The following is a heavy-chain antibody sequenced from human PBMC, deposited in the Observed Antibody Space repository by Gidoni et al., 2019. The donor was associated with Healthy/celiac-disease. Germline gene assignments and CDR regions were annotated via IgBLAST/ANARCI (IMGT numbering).Heavy chain of an antibody. CDR3: ARDHTHGGIDY. CDR2: IIPIFGTA. J-gene: IGHJ4*02. CDR1: GGIFSSYA. V-gene: IGHV1-69*01. Sequence: QVHLVQSGAEVKKPGSSVKASCKASGGIFSSYAISWVRQAPGQGLEWMGGIIPIFGTANYAQKFQGRVTITADESTSTAYMELSSLRSEDTAVYYCARDHTHGGIDYWGQGTLVTVSS. D-gene: IGHD3-16*01.